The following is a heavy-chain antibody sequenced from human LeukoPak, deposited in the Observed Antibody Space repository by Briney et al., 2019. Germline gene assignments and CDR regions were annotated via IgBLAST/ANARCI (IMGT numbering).Heavy chain of an antibody. Sequence: GGSLRLSCAASGFTFSSYPMHWVRQAPGKGLEWVAVISYDGSNRYYIDSVKSRFTISRDNSKNTLYLQMNSLRAEDTAVYYCARDLSGNSYFDYWGQGTLVTVSS. CDR3: ARDLSGNSYFDY. CDR2: ISYDGSNR. CDR1: GFTFSSYP. V-gene: IGHV3-30-3*01. D-gene: IGHD4-23*01. J-gene: IGHJ4*02.